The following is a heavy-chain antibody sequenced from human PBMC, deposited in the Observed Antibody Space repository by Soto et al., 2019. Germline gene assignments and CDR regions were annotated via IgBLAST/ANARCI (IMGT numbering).Heavy chain of an antibody. Sequence: QVQLQESGPGLVKPSETPSLTCTVSGGSISSYYWSWIRQPAGKGLEWIGRIYTSGSTNYNPSLKSRVTMSVDTSKNQFSLKLSSVTAADTAVYYCARDRVEMATIWFDPWGQGTLVTVSS. CDR1: GGSISSYY. CDR2: IYTSGST. J-gene: IGHJ5*02. D-gene: IGHD5-12*01. CDR3: ARDRVEMATIWFDP. V-gene: IGHV4-4*07.